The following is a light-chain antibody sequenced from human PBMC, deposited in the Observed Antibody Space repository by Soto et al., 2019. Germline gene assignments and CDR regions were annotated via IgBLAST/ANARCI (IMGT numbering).Light chain of an antibody. V-gene: IGKV3-20*01. CDR3: QQSGSSPYS. CDR1: QSISSSY. CDR2: GAS. Sequence: EIVLTQSPGTLSLSPGERATLSCRASQSISSSYLAWYQQKPGQAPRLLIYGASSRATGIPDRFSGSGSGTDFTLTISRLEPEDCAVYYCQQSGSSPYSFGQGTKLEIK. J-gene: IGKJ2*01.